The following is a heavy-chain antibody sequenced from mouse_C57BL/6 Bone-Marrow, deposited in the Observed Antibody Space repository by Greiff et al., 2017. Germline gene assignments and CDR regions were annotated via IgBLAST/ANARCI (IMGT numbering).Heavy chain of an antibody. CDR1: GFTFSSYG. CDR3: ARRRGTEGYYFDY. V-gene: IGHV5-6*02. Sequence: EVKLVEPGGDLVMPGGSLKLSCAASGFTFSSYGMSWVRQTPDKRLEWVANISSGGSYTYYPDSVKGRFTISRDNAKNTLYLQKSSLKSEDTAMYYCARRRGTEGYYFDYWGQGTSLTVSS. CDR2: ISSGGSYT. J-gene: IGHJ2*02. D-gene: IGHD3-3*01.